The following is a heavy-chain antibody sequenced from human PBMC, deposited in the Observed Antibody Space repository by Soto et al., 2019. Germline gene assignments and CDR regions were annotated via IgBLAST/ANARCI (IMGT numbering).Heavy chain of an antibody. J-gene: IGHJ1*01. Sequence: ETLSLTCDVSGGSISTSSYYWGWIRQPPGKGLEWIASIYYSGATYYNPSLQSRVTITVDTSNNRFSLTLSSLTAADTAVYFCARLAYSGYLQTWGQGSLVTVSS. V-gene: IGHV4-39*02. CDR2: IYYSGAT. D-gene: IGHD1-26*01. CDR3: ARLAYSGYLQT. CDR1: GGSISTSSYY.